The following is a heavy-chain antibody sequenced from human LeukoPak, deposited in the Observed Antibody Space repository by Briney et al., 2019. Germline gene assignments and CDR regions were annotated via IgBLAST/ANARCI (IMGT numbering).Heavy chain of an antibody. V-gene: IGHV3-11*01. Sequence: PGGSLRLSCAASGFTFSSDYMTWVRQAPGKGLEWVSYISSSGSTIYYADSVKGRFTISRDNAKNSLYLQMNSLRAEDTAVYYCARDHGITIFGVVTYYYYYGMDVWGQGTTVTVSS. D-gene: IGHD3-3*01. CDR3: ARDHGITIFGVVTYYYYYGMDV. CDR2: ISSSGSTI. CDR1: GFTFSSDY. J-gene: IGHJ6*02.